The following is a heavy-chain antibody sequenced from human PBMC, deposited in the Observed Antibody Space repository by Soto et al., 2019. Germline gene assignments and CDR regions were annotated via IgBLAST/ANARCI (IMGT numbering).Heavy chain of an antibody. Sequence: PSETLSLTCTVSVGSISSYFWSRIRQPPGKGLEWIGYIYYSGRTNYNHSLKSRVTISVYTPQNQFSLKLSSVTAADTAVYYCARWSLRWKGYYDSSGQSGIDYWGQGTLVTVSS. CDR3: ARWSLRWKGYYDSSGQSGIDY. CDR2: IYYSGRT. D-gene: IGHD3-22*01. CDR1: VGSISSYF. V-gene: IGHV4-59*01. J-gene: IGHJ4*02.